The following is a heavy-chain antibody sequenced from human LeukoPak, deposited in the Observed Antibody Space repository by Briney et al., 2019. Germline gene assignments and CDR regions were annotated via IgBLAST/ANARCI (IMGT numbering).Heavy chain of an antibody. V-gene: IGHV3-15*01. CDR1: GFTLSNAY. CDR2: IRNKTDGGTI. D-gene: IGHD6-19*01. CDR3: TTAVAGTVRIDY. Sequence: GGSLRLSCAASGFTLSNAYMSWFRQAPGKGLEWVGRIRNKTDGGTIDYAAPVKDRFTISRHDSKNTLYLQFNSLKNEDIAVYYCTTAVAGTVRIDYWGQGTLVTVSS. J-gene: IGHJ4*02.